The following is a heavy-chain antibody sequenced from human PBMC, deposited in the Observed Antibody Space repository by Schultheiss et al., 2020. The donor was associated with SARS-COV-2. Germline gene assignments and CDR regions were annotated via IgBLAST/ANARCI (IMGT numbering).Heavy chain of an antibody. Sequence: GESLKISCAASGFTFSSYAMHWVRQAPGKGLEWVAVISYDGSNKYYADSVKGRFTISRDNAKNSLYLQMTSLRAEDTALYYCAKDMHSNYVPVYGMDVWGQGTTVTVSS. CDR3: AKDMHSNYVPVYGMDV. J-gene: IGHJ6*02. D-gene: IGHD4-11*01. CDR2: ISYDGSNK. CDR1: GFTFSSYA. V-gene: IGHV3-30*04.